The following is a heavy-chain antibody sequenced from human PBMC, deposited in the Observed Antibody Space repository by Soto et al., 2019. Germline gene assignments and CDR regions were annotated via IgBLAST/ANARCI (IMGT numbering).Heavy chain of an antibody. Sequence: GGSLRLSCAASGFTFSNYAMHWVRQAPGKGLEWVAVISYDGSDKYNANSVKGRFTISRDNSKNTLYLQMNSLRAEDTAVYYCARDTGPNGYNYYYFGMDVWGQGTSVTVSS. CDR2: ISYDGSDK. CDR1: GFTFSNYA. CDR3: ARDTGPNGYNYYYFGMDV. V-gene: IGHV3-30-3*01. J-gene: IGHJ6*02. D-gene: IGHD5-18*01.